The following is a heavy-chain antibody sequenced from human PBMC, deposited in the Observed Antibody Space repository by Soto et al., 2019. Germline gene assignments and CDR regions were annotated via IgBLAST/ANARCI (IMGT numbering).Heavy chain of an antibody. CDR1: GFTFSSYA. CDR2: ISYDGSNK. V-gene: IGHV3-30-3*01. Sequence: VQLVESGGGLVQPGGSLRLSCAASGFTFSSYAMHWVRQAPGKGLEWVAVISYDGSNKYYADSVKGRFTISRDNSKNTLYLQMNSLRAEDTAVYYCARAPSLYFDYWGQGTLVTVSS. J-gene: IGHJ4*02. CDR3: ARAPSLYFDY.